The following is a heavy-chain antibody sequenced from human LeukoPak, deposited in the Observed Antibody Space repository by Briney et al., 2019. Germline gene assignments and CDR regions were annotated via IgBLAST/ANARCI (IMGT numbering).Heavy chain of an antibody. CDR3: ARDLPSGNYNYYYMDV. V-gene: IGHV1-46*01. CDR1: GYTFTSYY. Sequence: ASVTVSFKASGYTFTSYYMHWVRQAPGQGLEWMGIINPSGGSTSYAQKFQGRVTMTRDTSTSTVYMELSSLRSEDTAVYYCARDLPSGNYNYYYMDVWGKGTTVTVSS. CDR2: INPSGGST. J-gene: IGHJ6*03. D-gene: IGHD2-2*01.